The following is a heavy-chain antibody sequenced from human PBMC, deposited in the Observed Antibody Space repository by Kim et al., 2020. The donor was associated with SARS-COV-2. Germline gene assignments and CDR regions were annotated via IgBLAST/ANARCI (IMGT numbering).Heavy chain of an antibody. CDR3: AKAGGGLLWFGELLKGDAFDI. CDR2: ISGSGGST. D-gene: IGHD3-10*01. J-gene: IGHJ3*02. CDR1: GFTFSSYA. Sequence: GGSLRLSCAASGFTFSSYAMSWVRQAPGKGLEWVSAISGSGGSTYYADSVKGRFTISRDNSKNTLYLQMNSLRAEDTAVYYCAKAGGGLLWFGELLKGDAFDIWGQGTMVTVSS. V-gene: IGHV3-23*01.